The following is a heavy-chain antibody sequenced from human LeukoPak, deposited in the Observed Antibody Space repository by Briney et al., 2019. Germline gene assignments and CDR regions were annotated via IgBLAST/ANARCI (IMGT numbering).Heavy chain of an antibody. J-gene: IGHJ4*02. CDR1: GFTFSSYA. CDR3: ARDNWNYLDY. CDR2: ISYDGSNK. Sequence: GRSLRLSCAASGFTFSSYAMHWVRQAPGKGLEWVAVISYDGSNKYYADCVKGRFTISRDNSKNTLYLQMNSLRAEDTAVYYCARDNWNYLDYWGQGTLVTVSS. D-gene: IGHD1-20*01. V-gene: IGHV3-30-3*01.